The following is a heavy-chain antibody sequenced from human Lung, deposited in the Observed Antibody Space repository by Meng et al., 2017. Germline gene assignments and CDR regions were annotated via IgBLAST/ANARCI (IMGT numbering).Heavy chain of an antibody. V-gene: IGHV4-4*02. CDR3: ARGYYSDSH. CDR1: GASIDTDNW. D-gene: IGHD3-22*01. J-gene: IGHJ4*02. CDR2: IHHSGST. Sequence: QVQLQESGPGLVKPSGTLSLTCAVSGASIDTDNWWTWVRQSPGKGLEWIGEIHHSGSTNYNPSLKSRVILSVDKSKNQFSLKVNSVTVADTAVYYCARGYYSDSHWGQGTLVTVSS.